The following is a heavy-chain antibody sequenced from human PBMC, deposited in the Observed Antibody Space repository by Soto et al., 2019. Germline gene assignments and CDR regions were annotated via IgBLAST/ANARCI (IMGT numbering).Heavy chain of an antibody. J-gene: IGHJ6*03. V-gene: IGHV3-23*01. Sequence: GGSLRLSCAASGFTFSSYAMSWVRQAPGKGLEWVSAISGSGGSTYYADSVKGRFTISRDNSKNTLYLQMNSLRAEDTAVYYYAKDLNLRSPSHYYYMDVWGKGTTVTVSS. D-gene: IGHD6-6*01. CDR1: GFTFSSYA. CDR3: AKDLNLRSPSHYYYMDV. CDR2: ISGSGGST.